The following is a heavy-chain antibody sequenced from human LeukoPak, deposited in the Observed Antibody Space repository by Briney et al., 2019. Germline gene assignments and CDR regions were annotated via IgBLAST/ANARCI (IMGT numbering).Heavy chain of an antibody. J-gene: IGHJ4*02. D-gene: IGHD2-21*01. Sequence: ASVTVSCKASGYTFTNYDINWVRQVPGQGLERMGWISAYNGNTNYAQKLQGRVTMTTETSTSTAYMELRSLRSDDTALDYCAREGPYLYYLDYWGQGTLVTVSS. CDR3: AREGPYLYYLDY. CDR2: ISAYNGNT. V-gene: IGHV1-18*01. CDR1: GYTFTNYD.